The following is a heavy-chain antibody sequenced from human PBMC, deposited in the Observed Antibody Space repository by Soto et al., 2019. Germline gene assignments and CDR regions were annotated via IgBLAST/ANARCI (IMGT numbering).Heavy chain of an antibody. J-gene: IGHJ4*02. CDR1: GYTFTSYA. D-gene: IGHD6-13*01. CDR2: INAGNGNT. Sequence: ASVKVSCKASGYTFTSYAMHWVRQAPGQRLEWMGWINAGNGNTKYSQKFQGRVTITRDTSASTAYMELSSLRSEDTAVYYCARGSSWWGDYYFDYWGQGTLVTVSS. CDR3: ARGSSWWGDYYFDY. V-gene: IGHV1-3*01.